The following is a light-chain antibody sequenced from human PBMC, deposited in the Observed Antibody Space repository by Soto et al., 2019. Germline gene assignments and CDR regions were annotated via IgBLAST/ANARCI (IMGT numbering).Light chain of an antibody. CDR3: QQYGGSPRT. V-gene: IGKV3-20*01. CDR1: QSLSSNS. Sequence: EIVFTQFPDTLSLSPGERATLSCRASQSLSSNSLAWYQQKRGQAPRLLIRGASSRATGIPDRFSGSGSGTDFTLTISRLEPEDFAVYYCQQYGGSPRTFGQGTKVDIK. CDR2: GAS. J-gene: IGKJ1*01.